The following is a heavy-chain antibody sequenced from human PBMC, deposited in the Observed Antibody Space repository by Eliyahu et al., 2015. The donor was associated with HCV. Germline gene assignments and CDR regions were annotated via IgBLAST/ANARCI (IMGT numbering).Heavy chain of an antibody. D-gene: IGHD6-19*01. Sequence: QVQLQESGPGLVKPSETLSLTCXVXGGSIXTXYWSWIRQPPGKGLEWIGFIHYSGSTNYNPSLKSRVTISVDTSKNQFSLNLTSVTAADSAVYYCASGGGGIAVAGTGGWFDPWGQGTLVTVSS. V-gene: IGHV4-59*01. CDR3: ASGGGGIAVAGTGGWFDP. CDR2: IHYSGST. CDR1: GGSIXTXY. J-gene: IGHJ5*02.